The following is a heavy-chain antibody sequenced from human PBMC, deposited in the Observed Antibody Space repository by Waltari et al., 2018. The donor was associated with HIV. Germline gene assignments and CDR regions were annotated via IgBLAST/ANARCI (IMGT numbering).Heavy chain of an antibody. CDR2: IKQDGSDK. Sequence: EVQLVESGGGLVQPGGSLRLSCAASGFIFSSYWMSWVRQAPGKGLEWVANIKQDGSDKSYVDSGKGRFTISRDNAKKSLYLQMNSLRAEDTAVYYCARLTAIGYCDYWGQGTLVTVSS. CDR1: GFIFSSYW. J-gene: IGHJ4*02. CDR3: ARLTAIGYCDY. D-gene: IGHD2-21*02. V-gene: IGHV3-7*01.